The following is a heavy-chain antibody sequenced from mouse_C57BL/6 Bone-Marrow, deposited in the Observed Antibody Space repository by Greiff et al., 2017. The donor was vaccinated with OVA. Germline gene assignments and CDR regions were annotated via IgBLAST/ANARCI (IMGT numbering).Heavy chain of an antibody. CDR2: IDPSDSET. V-gene: IGHV1-52*01. CDR1: GYTFTSYW. CDR3: ALYYYGSSPFAY. J-gene: IGHJ3*01. Sequence: VQLQQPGAELVRPGSSVKLSCKASGYTFTSYWMHWVKQRPIQGLEWIGNIDPSDSETHYNQKFKDKATLTVDKSSSTAYMQLSSLTSEDSAVYYGALYYYGSSPFAYWGQGTLVTVSA. D-gene: IGHD1-1*01.